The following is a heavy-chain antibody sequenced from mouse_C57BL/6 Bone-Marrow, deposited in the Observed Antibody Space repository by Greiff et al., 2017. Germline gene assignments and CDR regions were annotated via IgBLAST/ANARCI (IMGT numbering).Heavy chain of an antibody. CDR3: ARGGY. Sequence: ESGPGLVKPSQSLSLTCSVTGYSITSGYYWNWIRQFPGNKLEWMGYISYDGSNNYNPSLKNRISITRDTSKNQFFLKLNSVTTEDTATYYGARGGYWGQGTTLTVSA. J-gene: IGHJ2*01. CDR2: ISYDGSN. V-gene: IGHV3-6*01. CDR1: GYSITSGYY.